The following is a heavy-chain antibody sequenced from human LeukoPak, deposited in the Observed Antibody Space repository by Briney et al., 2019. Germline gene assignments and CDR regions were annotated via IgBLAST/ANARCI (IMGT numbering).Heavy chain of an antibody. CDR1: GGSVSSGSYY. CDR3: ASGNNYFDY. D-gene: IGHD1/OR15-1a*01. J-gene: IGHJ4*02. V-gene: IGHV4-61*01. Sequence: SETLSLTCTVSGGSVSSGSYYWSWIRQPPGKGLEWIGYIYYSGSTNYNPSLKSRVTISVDTSKNQFSLKLNSVTAADTAVYYCASGNNYFDYWGQGTLVTVAS. CDR2: IYYSGST.